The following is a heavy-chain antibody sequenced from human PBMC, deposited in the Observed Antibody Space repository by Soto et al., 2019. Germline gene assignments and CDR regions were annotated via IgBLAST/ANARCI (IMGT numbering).Heavy chain of an antibody. CDR2: IIPIFGTA. J-gene: IGHJ6*02. CDR1: FSKFI. V-gene: IGHV1-69*01. Sequence: FSKFIVTWVRQAPGLGLEWVGGIIPIFGTANYAQKFQGRVTITADESTSTSYMEVNNLRSEDTAVYYCAKVRYSSPMGYYYGMDVWGQGTTVTVSS. D-gene: IGHD6-19*01. CDR3: AKVRYSSPMGYYYGMDV.